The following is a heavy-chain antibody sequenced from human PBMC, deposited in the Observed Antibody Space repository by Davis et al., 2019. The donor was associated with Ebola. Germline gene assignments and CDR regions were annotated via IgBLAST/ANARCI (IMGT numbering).Heavy chain of an antibody. V-gene: IGHV4-59*08. D-gene: IGHD6-13*01. Sequence: GSLRLSCTVSGASIRSHYWSWIRQPPGKGLEWIGYIYYSGSTNYNPSLKSRVTISVDTSKNQFSLKLSSVTAADTAMYYCARRGTSSWYAGWFDPWGQGTLVTVSS. CDR2: IYYSGST. CDR3: ARRGTSSWYAGWFDP. CDR1: GASIRSHY. J-gene: IGHJ5*02.